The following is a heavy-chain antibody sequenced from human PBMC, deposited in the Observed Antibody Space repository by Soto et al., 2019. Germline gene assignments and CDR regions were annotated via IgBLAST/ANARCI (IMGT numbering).Heavy chain of an antibody. V-gene: IGHV3-74*01. Sequence: GGSLRLSCAASGFTFSSYWMHWVRQAPGKGLVWVSRINSDGSSTSYADSVKGRFTISRDNAKNTLYLQMNSLRAEDTAVYYCARQWTNYDILTGYFQYYFDYWGQGTLVIVSS. J-gene: IGHJ4*02. CDR3: ARQWTNYDILTGYFQYYFDY. CDR2: INSDGSST. D-gene: IGHD3-9*01. CDR1: GFTFSSYW.